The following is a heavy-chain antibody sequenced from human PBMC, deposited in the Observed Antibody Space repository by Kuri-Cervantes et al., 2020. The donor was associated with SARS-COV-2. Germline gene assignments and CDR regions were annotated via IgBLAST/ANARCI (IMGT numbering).Heavy chain of an antibody. V-gene: IGHV4-39*07. CDR3: ARVVTIFGVVTDYYYYMDV. J-gene: IGHJ6*03. CDR1: GCSISSSSYY. CDR2: IYYSGST. D-gene: IGHD3-3*01. Sequence: GSLRLSCTVSGCSISSSSYYWGWIRQPPGKGLEWIGSIYYSGSTYYNPSLKSRVTMSVDTSKNQFSLKLSSVTAADTAVYYCARVVTIFGVVTDYYYYMDVWGKGTTVTVSS.